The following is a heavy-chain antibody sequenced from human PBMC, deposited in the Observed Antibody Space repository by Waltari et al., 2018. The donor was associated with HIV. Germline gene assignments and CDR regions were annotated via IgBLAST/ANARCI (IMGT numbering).Heavy chain of an antibody. J-gene: IGHJ4*02. Sequence: QVQLQESGPGLVKPSATLSLTCTVSGGSISSYYWSWIRPPPGKGLEWIGYIYYSGSTNYNPSLKSRVTISVDTSKNQFSLKLSSVTAADTAVYYCARGVVVVPAAIPTFDYWGQGTLVTVSS. CDR3: ARGVVVVPAAIPTFDY. V-gene: IGHV4-59*01. CDR2: IYYSGST. CDR1: GGSISSYY. D-gene: IGHD2-2*02.